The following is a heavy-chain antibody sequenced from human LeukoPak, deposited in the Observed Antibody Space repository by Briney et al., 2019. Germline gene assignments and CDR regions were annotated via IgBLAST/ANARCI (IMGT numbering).Heavy chain of an antibody. Sequence: SETLPLTCTVSGGSISSSSYYWSWIRQPPGKGLEWIGYIYYSGSTNYNPSLKSRVTISVDTSKNQFSLKLSSVTAADTAVYYCAGYYSNPSYYYYYGMDVWGQGTTVTVSS. CDR1: GGSISSSSYY. CDR3: AGYYSNPSYYYYYGMDV. V-gene: IGHV4-61*01. J-gene: IGHJ6*02. D-gene: IGHD4-4*01. CDR2: IYYSGST.